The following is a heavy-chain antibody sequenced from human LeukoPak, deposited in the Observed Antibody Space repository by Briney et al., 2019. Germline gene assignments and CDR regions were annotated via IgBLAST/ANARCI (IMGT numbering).Heavy chain of an antibody. D-gene: IGHD2-2*01. CDR1: GGSICSYY. V-gene: IGHV4-4*07. J-gene: IGHJ5*02. CDR3: ARQSYSTTSCSLIYRFDP. CDR2: IYISGIT. Sequence: SETLSLTCTVSGGSICSYYWSWIRQPAGKGLEWIGRIYISGITNYNPSLKSGVSMSVATSMNQSFLKLRSGTAADTAVYYCARQSYSTTSCSLIYRFDPWGQGTPVTVSS.